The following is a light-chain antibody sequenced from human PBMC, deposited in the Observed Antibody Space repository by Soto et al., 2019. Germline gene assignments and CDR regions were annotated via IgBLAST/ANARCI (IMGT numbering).Light chain of an antibody. Sequence: SYELTQPPSVSVAPGQTASIPCGGNKIGSKSVHWYQQKPGQAPVLVVYHDSERPSGIPERFSGSNSENTATLTISSVDAGDEADYYCQVWDSAVDHHNYVFGAGTQRTVL. CDR2: HDS. CDR3: QVWDSAVDHHNYV. CDR1: KIGSKS. J-gene: IGLJ1*01. V-gene: IGLV3-21*02.